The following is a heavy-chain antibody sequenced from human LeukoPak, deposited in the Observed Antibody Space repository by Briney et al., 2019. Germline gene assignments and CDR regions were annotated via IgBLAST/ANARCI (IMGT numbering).Heavy chain of an antibody. Sequence: GRSLRLSCGASGFXFSNYGIHWVRQAPGKGLEWLAVIWYDGSNKYYADSVKGRFTISRDNSRNTLYLQMNSLRAEDTAVYYCARGVRGSGNFDYWGQGTLVTVSS. D-gene: IGHD3-10*01. CDR3: ARGVRGSGNFDY. J-gene: IGHJ4*02. V-gene: IGHV3-33*01. CDR1: GFXFSNYG. CDR2: IWYDGSNK.